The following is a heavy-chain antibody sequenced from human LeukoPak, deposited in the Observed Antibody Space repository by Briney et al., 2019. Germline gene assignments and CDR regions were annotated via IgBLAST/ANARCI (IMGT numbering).Heavy chain of an antibody. Sequence: AETLSLTCTVSGVSISSYYWSWIRQPPGKGLEWVGCIYYSGSTYYNPSLKSRVTISVDTSKNQFSLKLSSVTAADTAVYYCARVMGVGATSIDYWGQGTLVTVSS. J-gene: IGHJ4*02. V-gene: IGHV4-59*12. D-gene: IGHD1-26*01. CDR2: IYYSGST. CDR3: ARVMGVGATSIDY. CDR1: GVSISSYY.